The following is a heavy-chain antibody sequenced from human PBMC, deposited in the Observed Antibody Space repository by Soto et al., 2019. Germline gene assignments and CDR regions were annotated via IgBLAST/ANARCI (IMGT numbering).Heavy chain of an antibody. D-gene: IGHD3-3*01. Sequence: GASVKVSCKASGYTFTIYYMHWVRQAPGQGLEWMGIINPSGGSTSYAQKFQGRVTMTRDTSTSTVYMELSSLRSEDTAVYYCARDTAIFGVVTGAFDIWGQGTMVTVSS. CDR3: ARDTAIFGVVTGAFDI. V-gene: IGHV1-46*03. J-gene: IGHJ3*02. CDR2: INPSGGST. CDR1: GYTFTIYY.